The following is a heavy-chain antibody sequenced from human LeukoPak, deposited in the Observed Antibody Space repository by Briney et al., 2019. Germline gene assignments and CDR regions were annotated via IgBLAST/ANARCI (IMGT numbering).Heavy chain of an antibody. J-gene: IGHJ6*02. Sequence: GGSLRLSCAASGFTFRSYSMNWVRQAPGKGLEWVSSISSSSTYIYYADSVKGRFILSRDNAKNSLYLQMNSLRAEDTAVYYCARPHPRTVFGVFSYYYGMDVWGQGTTVTVSS. CDR3: ARPHPRTVFGVFSYYYGMDV. V-gene: IGHV3-21*01. D-gene: IGHD3-3*01. CDR2: ISSSSTYI. CDR1: GFTFRSYS.